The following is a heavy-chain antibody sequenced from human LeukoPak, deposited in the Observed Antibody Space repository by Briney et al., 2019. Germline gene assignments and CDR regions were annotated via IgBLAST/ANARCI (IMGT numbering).Heavy chain of an antibody. D-gene: IGHD6-13*01. J-gene: IGHJ4*02. CDR1: GFTFSSYG. Sequence: GGSLRFSCAASGFTFSSYGMHWVRQAPGKGLEWVAVISYDGSNKYYADSVKGRFTIPRDNSKNTLYLQMNSLRAEDTAVYYCAKIAAAGPLGYWGQGALVTVSS. CDR3: AKIAAAGPLGY. CDR2: ISYDGSNK. V-gene: IGHV3-30*18.